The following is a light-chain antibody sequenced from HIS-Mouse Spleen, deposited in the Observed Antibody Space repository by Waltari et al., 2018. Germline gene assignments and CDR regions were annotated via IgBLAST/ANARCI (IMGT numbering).Light chain of an antibody. CDR2: DVS. CDR3: CSYAGSYTGV. CDR1: SSDVGGYNY. Sequence: QSALTQPRSVSGSPGQSVTISCTGTSSDVGGYNYDSWYQQHPGKAPKRMIYDVSKPPSGVPDRVAGSKSGNTAALTISGLQAEDEADYYCCSYAGSYTGVFGTGTKVTVL. V-gene: IGLV2-11*01. J-gene: IGLJ1*01.